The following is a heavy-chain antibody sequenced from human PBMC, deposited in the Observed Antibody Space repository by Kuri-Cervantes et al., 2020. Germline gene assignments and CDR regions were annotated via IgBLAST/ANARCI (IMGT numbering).Heavy chain of an antibody. CDR2: IDTAGDR. CDR1: GFISRSYD. CDR3: ASPKGGIDRPVLSGMDV. J-gene: IGHJ6*02. Sequence: GGSLRLSCAASGFISRSYDMHWVRQATGKGLEYVSAIDTAGDRYYPGSVKGRVTISRENAKNALYLQMNSLRAGDTAVYYCASPKGGIDRPVLSGMDVWGQGTTVTVSS. D-gene: IGHD1-26*01. V-gene: IGHV3-13*01.